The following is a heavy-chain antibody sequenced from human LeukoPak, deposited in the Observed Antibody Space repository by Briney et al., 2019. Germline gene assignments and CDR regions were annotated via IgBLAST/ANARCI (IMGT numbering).Heavy chain of an antibody. CDR3: ARSGVVVVPAALWDFDY. CDR1: GGTFSSYA. J-gene: IGHJ4*02. D-gene: IGHD2-2*01. CDR2: IIPIFGTA. V-gene: IGHV1-69*13. Sequence: SVKVSCKASGGTFSSYAISWVRQAPGQGLEWMEGIIPIFGTANYAQKFQGRVTITADESTSTAYMELSSLRSEDTAVYYCARSGVVVVPAALWDFDYWGQGTLVTVSS.